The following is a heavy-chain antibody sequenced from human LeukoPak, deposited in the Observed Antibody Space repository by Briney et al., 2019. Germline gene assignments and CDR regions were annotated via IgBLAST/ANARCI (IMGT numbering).Heavy chain of an antibody. CDR3: ASVRGYSSGWYASGFDP. Sequence: GGSLRLSCAASGFTVSSNYMSWVRQAPGKGLEWVSVIYSGGSTYYADSVKGRFTISRDNSKNTLYLQMNSLRAVDTAVYYCASVRGYSSGWYASGFDPWGQGTLVTVSS. D-gene: IGHD6-19*01. CDR2: IYSGGST. J-gene: IGHJ5*02. CDR1: GFTVSSNY. V-gene: IGHV3-53*01.